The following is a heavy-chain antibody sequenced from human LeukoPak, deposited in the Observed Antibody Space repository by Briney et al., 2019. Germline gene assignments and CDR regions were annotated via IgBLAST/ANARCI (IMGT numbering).Heavy chain of an antibody. CDR1: GFTFSSYA. Sequence: GGSLRLSCAASGFTFSSYAMSWVRQAPGKGLEWVSAVSGSGGGTYYADSVKGRFTISRDNAKKTLYLQMNSLRVEDTAVYYCARDYNGLSYWGQGTLVTVSS. CDR2: VSGSGGGT. D-gene: IGHD1-1*01. J-gene: IGHJ4*02. CDR3: ARDYNGLSY. V-gene: IGHV3-23*01.